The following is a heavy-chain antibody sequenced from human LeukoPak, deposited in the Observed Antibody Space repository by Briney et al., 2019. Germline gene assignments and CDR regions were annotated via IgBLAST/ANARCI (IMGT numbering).Heavy chain of an antibody. CDR2: IYYSGST. CDR3: ARWGYSYGDDS. V-gene: IGHV4-59*08. J-gene: IGHJ4*02. Sequence: PSETLSLTCTVSGGSISSYYWSWIRQPPGKGPEWIGNIYYSGSTNYNPSLKSRVTISVDTPKNQFSLKLSSVTAADMAVYYCARWGYSYGDDSWGQGTLVTVSS. D-gene: IGHD5-18*01. CDR1: GGSISSYY.